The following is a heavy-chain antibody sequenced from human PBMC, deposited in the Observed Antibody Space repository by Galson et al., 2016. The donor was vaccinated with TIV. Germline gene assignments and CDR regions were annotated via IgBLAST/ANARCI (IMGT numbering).Heavy chain of an antibody. V-gene: IGHV3-74*03. J-gene: IGHJ6*02. CDR2: IKSDGSSI. D-gene: IGHD3-3*01. CDR1: GFSFSRHW. Sequence: SLRLSCAATGFSFSRHWMHWVRHAPGKGLVWVSRIKSDGSSIAGADSVKGRFTISRDNSKYTLYLQMNSLRAEDTAVYYCAKGMAIFGVIPPWGGMDVWGQGTTVTVSS. CDR3: AKGMAIFGVIPPWGGMDV.